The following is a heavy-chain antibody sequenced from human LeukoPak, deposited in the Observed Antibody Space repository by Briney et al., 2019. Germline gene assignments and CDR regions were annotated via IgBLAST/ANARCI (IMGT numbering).Heavy chain of an antibody. CDR1: GFTFSSYS. Sequence: GGSLRLSCAASGFTFSSYSMNWVRQAPGKGLEWVSSISSSSSYIYYADSVKGRFTISRDNAKNSLYLQMNSLRAEDTAVYYCAKDQGDYDDYLAFDIWGQGTMVTVSS. J-gene: IGHJ3*02. CDR2: ISSSSSYI. V-gene: IGHV3-21*04. D-gene: IGHD4-17*01. CDR3: AKDQGDYDDYLAFDI.